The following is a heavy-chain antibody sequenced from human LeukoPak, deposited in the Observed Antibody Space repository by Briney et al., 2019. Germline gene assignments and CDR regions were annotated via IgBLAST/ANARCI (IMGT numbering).Heavy chain of an antibody. CDR1: GFTFDDYA. CDR2: ISWNSGSI. Sequence: PGGSLRLSCAASGFTFDDYAMHWVRQAPGKGLEWVSGISWNSGSIGYADSVKGRFTISRDNAKNSLYLQMNSLRAEDTALYYCAKDEGRDGYNFANYWGQGTLVTVSS. D-gene: IGHD5-24*01. CDR3: AKDEGRDGYNFANY. J-gene: IGHJ4*02. V-gene: IGHV3-9*01.